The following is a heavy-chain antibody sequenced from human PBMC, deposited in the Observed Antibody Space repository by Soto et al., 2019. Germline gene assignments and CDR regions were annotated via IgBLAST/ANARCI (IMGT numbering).Heavy chain of an antibody. CDR1: GYTFTSYY. CDR3: ARDEGWSGYYNV. Sequence: ASVQVSCKASGYTFTSYYMHRVRQATGQGLEWMGWMNPNSGNTGYAQKFQGRVTMTRNTSISTAYMELSSLRSEDTAVYYCARDEGWSGYYNVWGQGTTVTVSS. J-gene: IGHJ6*02. CDR2: MNPNSGNT. D-gene: IGHD3-3*01. V-gene: IGHV1-8*02.